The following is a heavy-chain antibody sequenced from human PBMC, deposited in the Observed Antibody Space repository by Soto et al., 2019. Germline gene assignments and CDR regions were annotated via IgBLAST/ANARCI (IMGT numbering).Heavy chain of an antibody. D-gene: IGHD3-10*01. CDR3: AKAGTGTNHIFDY. Sequence: GSLRLSCAASGFTFSNYAMSWVRQAPGKGLEWVSSVSSGDFTTYYADSVRDRFTISRDKSTNTLYLQMNSLRADDTAVYYCAKAGTGTNHIFDYWGQGTLVTVSS. J-gene: IGHJ4*02. CDR2: VSSGDFTT. V-gene: IGHV3-23*01. CDR1: GFTFSNYA.